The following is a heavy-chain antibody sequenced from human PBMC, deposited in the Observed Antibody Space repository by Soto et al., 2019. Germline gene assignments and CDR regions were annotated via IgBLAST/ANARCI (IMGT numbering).Heavy chain of an antibody. V-gene: IGHV1-18*01. CDR2: ISKHNGNT. Sequence: QVQLVQSGAEVRKPGASVNMSCRTSGYSFTSYGLSWVRQAPGQGLEWMGWISKHNGNTNTAHQLQGRATVTADTSTRTAYMELRSLRSDDTAVYYCARWRDGYFDYWGQGTLVTVSS. CDR1: GYSFTSYG. J-gene: IGHJ4*02. CDR3: ARWRDGYFDY.